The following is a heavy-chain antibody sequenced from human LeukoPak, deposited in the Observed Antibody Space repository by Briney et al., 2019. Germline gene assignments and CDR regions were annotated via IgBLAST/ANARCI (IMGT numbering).Heavy chain of an antibody. Sequence: GASVKVSCKASGGTFSSYAISWVRQAPGQGLGWMGGIIPIFGTANYAQKFQGRVTITADKSTSTAYMELSSLRSEDTAVYYCARETSQKGAHYMDVWGKGTTVTISS. CDR3: ARETSQKGAHYMDV. CDR1: GGTFSSYA. D-gene: IGHD3-16*01. CDR2: IIPIFGTA. J-gene: IGHJ6*03. V-gene: IGHV1-69*06.